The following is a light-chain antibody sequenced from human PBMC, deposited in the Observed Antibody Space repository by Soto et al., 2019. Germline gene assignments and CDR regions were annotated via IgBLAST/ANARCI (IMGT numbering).Light chain of an antibody. CDR1: QSISSS. J-gene: IGKJ1*01. Sequence: DIQMTQSPSTVSASVGDRVIITCRASQSISSSLAWYQQKPGKAPKLLIYDASSLESGLPSKFSGSASGTEFTLTISSLQPDDIATYYCQQCHRYLTFGQGTKVDIK. V-gene: IGKV1-5*01. CDR3: QQCHRYLT. CDR2: DAS.